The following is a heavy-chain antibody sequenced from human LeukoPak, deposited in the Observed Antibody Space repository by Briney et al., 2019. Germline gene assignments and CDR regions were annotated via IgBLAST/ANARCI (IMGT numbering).Heavy chain of an antibody. CDR2: ISYDGSNK. J-gene: IGHJ6*02. Sequence: GGSLRLSCAASGFTFSSYAMHWVRQAPGKGLEWVAVISYDGSNKYYADSVKGRFTISRDNSKNTLYLQMNSLRAEDTAVYYCARVRYYDSSGYSDYYYYYGMDVRGQGTTVTVSS. V-gene: IGHV3-30-3*01. D-gene: IGHD3-22*01. CDR3: ARVRYYDSSGYSDYYYYYGMDV. CDR1: GFTFSSYA.